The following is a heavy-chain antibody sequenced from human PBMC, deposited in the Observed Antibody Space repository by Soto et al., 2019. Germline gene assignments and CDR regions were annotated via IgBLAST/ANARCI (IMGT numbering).Heavy chain of an antibody. CDR1: GYTLTELS. J-gene: IGHJ3*02. CDR3: ARGPDYYGSGSYYDAFDI. V-gene: IGHV1-24*01. CDR2: FDPEDGET. D-gene: IGHD3-10*01. Sequence: ASVKVSCKVSGYTLTELSMHWVRQAPGKGLEWMGGFDPEDGETIYAQKFQGRVTITADKSTSTAYMELSSLRSEDTAVYYCARGPDYYGSGSYYDAFDIWGQGTMVTVSS.